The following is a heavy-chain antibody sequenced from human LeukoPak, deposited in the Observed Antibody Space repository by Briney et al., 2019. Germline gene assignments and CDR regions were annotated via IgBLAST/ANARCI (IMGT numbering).Heavy chain of an antibody. J-gene: IGHJ3*02. Sequence: SETLSLTCTVSGGSISSGSYYWSWIRQPPGKGLEWIGSMYHSGSTYYNPSLKSRVTISVDMSKNQFSLKLTSVTAADTAVYYCATPKVDMATTENNDAFDIWGQGTMVTVSS. CDR1: GGSISSGSYY. CDR3: ATPKVDMATTENNDAFDI. CDR2: MYHSGST. D-gene: IGHD5-24*01. V-gene: IGHV4-39*07.